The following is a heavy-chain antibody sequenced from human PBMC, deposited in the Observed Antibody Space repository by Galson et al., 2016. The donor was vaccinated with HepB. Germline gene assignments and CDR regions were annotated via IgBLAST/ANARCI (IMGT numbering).Heavy chain of an antibody. CDR1: GYSFTNYW. CDR3: ARLSGDGYNMSDY. J-gene: IGHJ4*02. CDR2: IYPGDSDT. Sequence: QSGAEVTKPGESLKISCKVSGYSFTNYWIVWVRQMPGKGLEWMGIIYPGDSDTRYSPSFQGQVTISAGKSISTAYLQWSSLKASDTAMFFCARLSGDGYNMSDYGGQGTLVTVSS. V-gene: IGHV5-51*01. D-gene: IGHD5-24*01.